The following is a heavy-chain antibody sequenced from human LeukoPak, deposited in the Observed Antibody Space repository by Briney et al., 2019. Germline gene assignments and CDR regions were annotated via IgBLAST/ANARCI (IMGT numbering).Heavy chain of an antibody. J-gene: IGHJ6*02. Sequence: GGSLRLSCAASGFTFSSYEMNWVRQAPGKGLEWVSYIASGGGANRFYSESVKGRFTISRDNAKNSLYLHMNSLRAEDTGAYYCARIGTTTRGPAGLDVWGQGTTVTVSS. CDR3: ARIGTTTRGPAGLDV. CDR2: IASGGGANR. D-gene: IGHD2/OR15-2a*01. V-gene: IGHV3-48*03. CDR1: GFTFSSYE.